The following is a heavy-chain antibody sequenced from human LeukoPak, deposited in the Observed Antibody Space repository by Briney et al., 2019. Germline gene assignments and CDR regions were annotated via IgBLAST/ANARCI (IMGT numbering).Heavy chain of an antibody. V-gene: IGHV3-11*06. CDR3: ARAPLLSDVDY. J-gene: IGHJ4*02. CDR2: ISSSSSYT. CDR1: GFTFSDYY. D-gene: IGHD3-10*01. Sequence: PGGSLRLSCAASGFTFSDYYMSWIRQAPGKGLEWVSYISSSSSYTNYADSVKGRFTISRDNAKSSLYLQMNSLRAEDTAVYYCARAPLLSDVDYWGQGTLVTVSS.